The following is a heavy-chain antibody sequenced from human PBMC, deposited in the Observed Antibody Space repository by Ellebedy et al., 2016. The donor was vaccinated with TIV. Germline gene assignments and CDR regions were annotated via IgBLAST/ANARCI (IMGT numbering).Heavy chain of an antibody. Sequence: SVKVSXXASGGTFSSYAISWVRQAPGQGLEWMGGIIPIFGTANYAQKFQGRVTITADESTSTAYMELSSLRSEDTAVYYCARWRGLTDAFDIWGQGTMVTVSS. D-gene: IGHD3-10*01. CDR3: ARWRGLTDAFDI. CDR2: IIPIFGTA. CDR1: GGTFSSYA. V-gene: IGHV1-69*13. J-gene: IGHJ3*02.